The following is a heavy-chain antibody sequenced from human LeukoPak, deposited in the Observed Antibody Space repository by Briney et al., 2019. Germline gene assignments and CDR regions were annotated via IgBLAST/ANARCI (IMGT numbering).Heavy chain of an antibody. J-gene: IGHJ4*02. CDR1: GFTVSSNY. CDR2: IYGDDNT. D-gene: IGHD6-19*01. CDR3: ARDGYSTGWYNLDY. V-gene: IGHV3-53*01. Sequence: PGGSLRLSCAASGFTVSSNYMSWVRQAPGKGLEWVSVIYGDDNTYYADSVKGRFTISRDDSKNTLYLHMNSLRAEDTAVYYCARDGYSTGWYNLDYWGQGTLVTVSS.